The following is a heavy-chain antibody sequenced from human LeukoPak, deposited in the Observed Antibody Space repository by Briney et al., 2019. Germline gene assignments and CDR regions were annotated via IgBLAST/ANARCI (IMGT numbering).Heavy chain of an antibody. CDR1: GFTSSSYT. J-gene: IGHJ5*02. CDR3: ARDLTVTSTCWFDL. CDR2: ITGSSTYI. V-gene: IGHV3-21*01. Sequence: GGSLRLSCAVSGFTSSSYTMNRVRQAPGKGLEWVSSITGSSTYIYYADSVKGRFTISRDNAKNSLYLQMNNLGAEDTAVYYCARDLTVTSTCWFDLWGQGTLVTVSS. D-gene: IGHD4-11*01.